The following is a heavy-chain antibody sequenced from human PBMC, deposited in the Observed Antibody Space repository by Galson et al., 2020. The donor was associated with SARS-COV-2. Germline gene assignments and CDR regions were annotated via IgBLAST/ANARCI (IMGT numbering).Heavy chain of an antibody. CDR2: IWYDGSNK. J-gene: IGHJ4*02. V-gene: IGHV3-33*01. CDR1: GFTFSSYG. D-gene: IGHD4-17*01. Sequence: TGGSLRLSCAASGFTFSSYGMHWVRQAPGKGLEWVAVIWYDGSNKYYADSVKGRFTISRDNSKNTLYLQMNSLRAEDTAVYYCARDFGVGEPYGDYGGWGQGTLVTVSS. CDR3: ARDFGVGEPYGDYGG.